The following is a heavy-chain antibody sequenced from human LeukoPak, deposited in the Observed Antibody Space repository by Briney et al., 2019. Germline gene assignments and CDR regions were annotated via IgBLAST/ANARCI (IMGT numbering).Heavy chain of an antibody. J-gene: IGHJ4*02. V-gene: IGHV4-39*07. CDR2: IYYSGST. CDR3: ARVSYDSSGYYFDY. D-gene: IGHD3-22*01. Sequence: PSETLSLTCSVSGGSISSNTYYWGWIRQPPGKGLEWIGSIYYSGSTYYNPSLKSRVTISIDTSKNQFSLTLNSVTAADTAVYYCARVSYDSSGYYFDYWGQGTLVTVSS. CDR1: GGSISSNTYY.